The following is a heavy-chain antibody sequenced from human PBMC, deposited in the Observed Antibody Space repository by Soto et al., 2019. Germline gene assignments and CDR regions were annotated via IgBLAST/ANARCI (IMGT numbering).Heavy chain of an antibody. CDR2: IRSKAYGGTT. CDR3: AKNRPTWIQLWSLDY. V-gene: IGHV3-49*03. J-gene: IGHJ4*02. Sequence: PGGSLRLSCTASGFTFGDYAMSWFRQAPGKGLEWVGFIRSKAYGGTTEYAASVKGRFTISRDDSKSIAYLQMNSLRADDTAVYYCAKNRPTWIQLWSLDYWGQGTLVTVSS. D-gene: IGHD5-18*01. CDR1: GFTFGDYA.